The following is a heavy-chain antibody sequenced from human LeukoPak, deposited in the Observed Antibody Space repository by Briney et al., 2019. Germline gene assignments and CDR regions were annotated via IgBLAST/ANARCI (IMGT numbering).Heavy chain of an antibody. CDR1: GGSISSSSYY. D-gene: IGHD3-9*01. V-gene: IGHV4-39*01. CDR3: ARVRGDILTGYYDY. J-gene: IGHJ4*02. CDR2: IYYSGST. Sequence: SETLSLTCTVSGGSISSSSYYWGWIRQPPGKGLEWIGSIYYSGSTYYNPSLKSRATISVDTSKNQFSLKLSSVTAADTAVYYCARVRGDILTGYYDYWGQGTLVTVSS.